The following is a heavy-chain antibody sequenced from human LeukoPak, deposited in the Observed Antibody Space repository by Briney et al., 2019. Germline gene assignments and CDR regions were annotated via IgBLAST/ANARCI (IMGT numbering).Heavy chain of an antibody. D-gene: IGHD2-15*01. CDR1: GDSISSYY. CDR2: INHSGST. V-gene: IGHV4-34*01. J-gene: IGHJ4*02. Sequence: PSETLSLTCTVSGDSISSYYWSWVRQPPGKGLEWIGEINHSGSTNYNPSLKSRVTISVDTSKNQFSLKLSSVTAADTAVYYCARGAFPPPGYCSGGSCSPFDYWGQGTLVTVSS. CDR3: ARGAFPPPGYCSGGSCSPFDY.